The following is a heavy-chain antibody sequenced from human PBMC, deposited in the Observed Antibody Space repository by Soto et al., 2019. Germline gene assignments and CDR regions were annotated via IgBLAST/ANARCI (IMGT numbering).Heavy chain of an antibody. CDR1: GATFSGYP. D-gene: IGHD3-10*01. Sequence: QVQLVQSGAELKKPGSPVKVSCKASGATFSGYPINWVRQAPGEGLEWMGRIIPVFGTTNDAQRFEGRVTFTADESTNTAYMELRGLLSEDTAVYYCARDGGFGELKYWGPGTLVTVSS. V-gene: IGHV1-69*18. CDR2: IIPVFGTT. J-gene: IGHJ4*02. CDR3: ARDGGFGELKY.